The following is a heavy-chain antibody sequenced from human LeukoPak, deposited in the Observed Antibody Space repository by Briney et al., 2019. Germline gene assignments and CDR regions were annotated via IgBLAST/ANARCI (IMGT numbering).Heavy chain of an antibody. J-gene: IGHJ4*02. Sequence: SETLSLTCTVSGGSISTSNYYWGWIRQPPGKGLEWIGNIFYSGSTYYSPSLKSRVTISLDTSKNQFSLKLSSVTAADTAVYYCARGRGYNPHWGQGTLVTVSS. CDR1: GGSISTSNYY. CDR2: IFYSGST. V-gene: IGHV4-39*07. CDR3: ARGRGYNPH. D-gene: IGHD1-14*01.